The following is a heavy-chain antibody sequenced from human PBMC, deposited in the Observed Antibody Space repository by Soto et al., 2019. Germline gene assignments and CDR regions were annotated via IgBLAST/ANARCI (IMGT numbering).Heavy chain of an antibody. V-gene: IGHV4-31*03. CDR3: ARTVRLGDLALGY. CDR2: ISYRGRT. J-gene: IGHJ4*02. CDR1: GVSISSGDYY. Sequence: QVQLQESGPGLVKPSQTLSLTCTVSGVSISSGDYYWSWIRQHPGKGLEWVGYISYRGRTYYNSSLKSRLTIAVHTPQNRLSLKPTSGTAADTAVYYCARTVRLGDLALGYWGQGTLVTVSS. D-gene: IGHD3-16*01.